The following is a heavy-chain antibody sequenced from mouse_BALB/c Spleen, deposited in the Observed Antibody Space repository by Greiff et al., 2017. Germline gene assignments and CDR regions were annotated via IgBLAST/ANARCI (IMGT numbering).Heavy chain of an antibody. CDR1: GFTFSSFG. CDR3: ARSGLLPLFAY. CDR2: ISSGSSTI. D-gene: IGHD2-3*01. J-gene: IGHJ3*01. Sequence: EVMLVESGGGLVQPGGSRKLSCAASGFTFSSFGMHWVRQAPEKGLEWVAYISSGSSTIYYADTVKGRFTISRDNPKNTLFLQMTSLRSEDTAMYYCARSGLLPLFAYWGQGTLVTVSA. V-gene: IGHV5-17*02.